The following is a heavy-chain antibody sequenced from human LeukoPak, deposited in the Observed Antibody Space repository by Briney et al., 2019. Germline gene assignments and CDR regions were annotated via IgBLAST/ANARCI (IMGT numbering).Heavy chain of an antibody. V-gene: IGHV3-23*01. CDR2: ISGSGGST. CDR3: ARVYYGSGSLHYYYYYMDV. J-gene: IGHJ6*03. Sequence: GGSLRLSCAASGFTFSSYGMSWVRQAPGKGLEWVSAISGSGGSTYYADSVKGRFTISRDNSKNTLYLQMNSLRAEDTAVYYCARVYYGSGSLHYYYYYMDVWGKGSTVTISS. D-gene: IGHD3-10*01. CDR1: GFTFSSYG.